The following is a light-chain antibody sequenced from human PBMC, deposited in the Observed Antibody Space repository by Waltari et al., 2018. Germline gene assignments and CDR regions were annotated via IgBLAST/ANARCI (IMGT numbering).Light chain of an antibody. CDR2: DAS. Sequence: EIVLTQSQATLSLSPGERATLSCRASQTVRSFLAWYQQKPGPAPRLLIFDASSRAPVITAKFMGSGSGTDFTLTVSNLEPEDFAVYYCLQRSNWPYTFGQGTRVEIK. V-gene: IGKV3-11*01. CDR3: LQRSNWPYT. CDR1: QTVRSF. J-gene: IGKJ2*01.